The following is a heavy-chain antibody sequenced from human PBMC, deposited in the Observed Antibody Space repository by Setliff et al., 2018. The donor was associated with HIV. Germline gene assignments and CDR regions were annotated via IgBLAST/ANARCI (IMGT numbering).Heavy chain of an antibody. D-gene: IGHD5-12*01. CDR3: ARGSQGGFDIDWYFDL. CDR2: IYYSGST. Sequence: TLSLTCTVSGGSISSSSYYWGWIRQPPGKGLEWIGSIYYSGSTYYNPSGSTTYNPSLKSRVTMSVDTSKNQFSLKVDSLTPADTAVYFCARGSQGGFDIDWYFDLWGRGTLVTVSS. V-gene: IGHV4-39*07. CDR1: GGSISSSSYY. J-gene: IGHJ2*01.